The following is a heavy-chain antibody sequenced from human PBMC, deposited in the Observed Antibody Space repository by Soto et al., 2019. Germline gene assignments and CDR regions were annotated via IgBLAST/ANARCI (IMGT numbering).Heavy chain of an antibody. CDR3: ARDVGEVATISGLYYYYYYMDV. V-gene: IGHV3-21*01. Sequence: GGSLRLSCAASGFTFSSYSMNWVRQAPGKGLEWVSSISSSSSYIYYADSVKGRFTISRDNAKNSLYLQMNSLRAEDTAVYYCARDVGEVATISGLYYYYYYMDVWGKGTTVTVSS. D-gene: IGHD5-12*01. CDR1: GFTFSSYS. J-gene: IGHJ6*03. CDR2: ISSSSSYI.